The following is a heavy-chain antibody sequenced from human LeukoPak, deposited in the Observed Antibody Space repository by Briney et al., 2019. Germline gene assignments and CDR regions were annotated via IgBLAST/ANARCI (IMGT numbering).Heavy chain of an antibody. CDR2: IYHSGST. V-gene: IGHV4-30-2*01. J-gene: IGHJ4*02. D-gene: IGHD1-1*01. CDR1: GGSISSGGYS. CDR3: ARVLLGTTTPFDY. Sequence: SETLSLTCAVSGGSISSGGYSWSWIRQPPGKGLEWIGYIYHSGSTYYNPSLKSRVTISVGRSKNQFSLKLSSVTAADTAVYYCARVLLGTTTPFDYRGQGTLVTVSS.